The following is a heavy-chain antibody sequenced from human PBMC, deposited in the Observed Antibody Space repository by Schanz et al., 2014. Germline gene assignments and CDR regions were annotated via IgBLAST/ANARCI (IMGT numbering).Heavy chain of an antibody. CDR1: GFTFSNCD. J-gene: IGHJ4*02. Sequence: EVQLVESGGGLVQPGGSLRLSCAVSGFTFSNCDMTWVRQAPGKGLEWVAIIDGRGITTFYADSVKGRFTISRDNAKNTVYLQMNSLRDDDTAVYYCAKRFHCSGSHPFDYWGQGTLVTVSS. CDR2: IDGRGITT. V-gene: IGHV3-23*04. CDR3: AKRFHCSGSHPFDY. D-gene: IGHD3-10*02.